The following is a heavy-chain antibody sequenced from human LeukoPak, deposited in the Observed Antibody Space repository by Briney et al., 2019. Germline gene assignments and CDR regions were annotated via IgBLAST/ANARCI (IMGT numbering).Heavy chain of an antibody. CDR1: GGSFSGYY. CDR2: IYYSGST. J-gene: IGHJ6*02. CDR3: ARCHGRTNCSGGSCYYYYYGMDV. V-gene: IGHV4-31*11. Sequence: SETLSLTCAVYGGSFSGYYWSWIRQHPGKGLEWIGYIYYSGSTYYNPSLKSRVTISVDTSKNQFSLKLSSVTAADTAVYYCARCHGRTNCSGGSCYYYYYGMDVWGQGTTVTVSS. D-gene: IGHD2-15*01.